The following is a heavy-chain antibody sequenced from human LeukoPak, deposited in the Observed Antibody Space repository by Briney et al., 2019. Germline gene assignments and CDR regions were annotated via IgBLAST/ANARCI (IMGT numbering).Heavy chain of an antibody. J-gene: IGHJ5*02. D-gene: IGHD1-1*01. CDR1: GGSFSSYY. Sequence: SETLSLTCAVYGGSFSSYYWSWIRQPPGKGLEWIGEINHSGSTNYNPSLKSRVTISVDTSKNQFSLKLSSVTAADTAVYYCARGALERRGTFFDPWAQGTLVTVSS. CDR3: ARGALERRGTFFDP. CDR2: INHSGST. V-gene: IGHV4-34*01.